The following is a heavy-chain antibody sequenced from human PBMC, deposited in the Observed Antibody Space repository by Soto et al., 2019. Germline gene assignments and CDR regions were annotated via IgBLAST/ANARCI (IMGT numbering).Heavy chain of an antibody. CDR1: GGSISSSSYY. CDR3: ARLIHCKTTSCHLDY. Sequence: SETLSLTCTVSGGSISSSSYYWAWVRQPPGKGLEWIGSVYYSGTTYYNPSLKSRVTISGDTSKNQFSLKLSSVTAADTAVFYCARLIHCKTTSCHLDYWGQGTLVTVSS. CDR2: VYYSGTT. D-gene: IGHD2-2*01. V-gene: IGHV4-39*01. J-gene: IGHJ4*02.